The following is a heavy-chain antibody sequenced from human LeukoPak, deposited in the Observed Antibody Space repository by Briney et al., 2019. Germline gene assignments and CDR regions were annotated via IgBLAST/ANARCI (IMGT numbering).Heavy chain of an antibody. CDR3: ARLAGWLATDFDY. V-gene: IGHV4-39*01. D-gene: IGHD6-19*01. CDR2: IYYSGST. CDR1: GGSISSSSYY. Sequence: PSETLSLTCTVSGGSISSSSYYWGWIRQPPGKGLEWIGSIYYSGSTYYNPSLKSRVTISVDTSKNQFSLKLSSVTAADTAVYYCARLAGWLATDFDYWGQGTLVTVSS. J-gene: IGHJ4*02.